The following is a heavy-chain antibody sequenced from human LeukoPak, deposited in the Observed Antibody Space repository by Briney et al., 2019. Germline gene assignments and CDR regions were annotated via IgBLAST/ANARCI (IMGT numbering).Heavy chain of an antibody. D-gene: IGHD4-23*01. V-gene: IGHV1-2*02. CDR1: GYTFTAYY. Sequence: ASVTVSCKASGYTFTAYYLHLVRQAPGQGLEWMAWINPNSGVTNYAQKFQGRVTMTRDTSISTAYMELSRLRSDDTAVYSCAREGGNGGFDYWGQGTLVTVSS. CDR3: AREGGNGGFDY. J-gene: IGHJ4*02. CDR2: INPNSGVT.